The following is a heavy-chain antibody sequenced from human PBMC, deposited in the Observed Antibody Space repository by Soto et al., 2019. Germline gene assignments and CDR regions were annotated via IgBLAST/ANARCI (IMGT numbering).Heavy chain of an antibody. J-gene: IGHJ6*02. Sequence: QLQLQESGSGLVKPSQTLSLTCAVSGGSISSGGYSWSWIRQPPGKGLEWIGYIYHGGYTHYNPSFKSRVTISVDRYKNQFSLKLSSVTAADTAVYYCARAHYGDYGYGMDVWGQGTTVTVSS. CDR1: GGSISSGGYS. V-gene: IGHV4-30-2*01. D-gene: IGHD4-17*01. CDR2: IYHGGYT. CDR3: ARAHYGDYGYGMDV.